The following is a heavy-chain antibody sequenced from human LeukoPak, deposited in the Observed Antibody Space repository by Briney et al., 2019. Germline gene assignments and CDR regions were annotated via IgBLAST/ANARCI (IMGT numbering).Heavy chain of an antibody. V-gene: IGHV1-46*01. CDR2: IIPSGGST. CDR1: GYSFIGYY. CDR3: ARQNRYYYYMDV. Sequence: EASVKDSCKASGYSFIGYYMHWVPQAPGEGLEWMGIIIPSGGSTSYAQKFQGRVTMSRDTSTSSVYMELSSLRSEDTAVYYCARQNRYYYYMDVWGKGTTVTISS. D-gene: IGHD1-14*01. J-gene: IGHJ6*03.